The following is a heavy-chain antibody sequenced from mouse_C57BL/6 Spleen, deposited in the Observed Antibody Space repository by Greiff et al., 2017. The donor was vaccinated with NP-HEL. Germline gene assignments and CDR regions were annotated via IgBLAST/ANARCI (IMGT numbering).Heavy chain of an antibody. Sequence: VQLQQSGAELVMPGASVKLSCKASGYTFTSYWMHWVKQRPGQGLEWIGEIDPSDSYTNYNQKFKGKSTLTVDKSSSTAYMQLSSLTSEDSAVYYCARGNDGSPFAYWGQGTLVTVSA. V-gene: IGHV1-69*01. CDR2: IDPSDSYT. CDR1: GYTFTSYW. D-gene: IGHD2-3*01. J-gene: IGHJ3*01. CDR3: ARGNDGSPFAY.